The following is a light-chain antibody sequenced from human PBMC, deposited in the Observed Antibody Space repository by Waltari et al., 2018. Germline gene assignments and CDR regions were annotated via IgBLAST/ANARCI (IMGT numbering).Light chain of an antibody. CDR3: HHYYIPPLT. J-gene: IGKJ5*01. CDR2: WAS. V-gene: IGKV4-1*01. Sequence: DIVMTQSPDFLAVSLGERATINCKSSQSLFSTSNSKTYISWYQQKPWQPPKLPIYWASTRGSGVPDRFSGSGSGTGFTLTISSLQAEDVAVYYCHHYYIPPLTFGQGTRLEIK. CDR1: QSLFSTSNSKTY.